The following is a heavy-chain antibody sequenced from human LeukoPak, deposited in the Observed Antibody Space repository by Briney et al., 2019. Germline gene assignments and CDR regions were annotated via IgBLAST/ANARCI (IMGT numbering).Heavy chain of an antibody. V-gene: IGHV6-1*01. CDR3: AKVFPRGSLGSGWYERASYYYYYMDV. D-gene: IGHD6-19*01. J-gene: IGHJ6*03. CDR2: TYYRSKLYN. CDR1: GDSVSSNSAA. Sequence: SQTLSLTCAISGDSVSSNSAAWNWIRQSPSRGLEWLGRTYYRSKLYNDYAVSVKSRITINPDTSKNQFSLQLNSVTPEDTAVYYCAKVFPRGSLGSGWYERASYYYYYMDVWGKGTTVTVSS.